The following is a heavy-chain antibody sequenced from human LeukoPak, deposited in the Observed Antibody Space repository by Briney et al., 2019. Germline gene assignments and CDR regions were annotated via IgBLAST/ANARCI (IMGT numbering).Heavy chain of an antibody. Sequence: PSETLSLTCTVSGGSITSYYWSWIRQLPGKGLEWIGHVFHSGSTNYNPSLKSRVTISVDTSKNQFSLKLSSVTAADTAVYYCTRPYSSGWYGTFSIWGQGTMVTVSS. CDR1: GGSITSYY. D-gene: IGHD6-19*01. CDR3: TRPYSSGWYGTFSI. CDR2: VFHSGST. V-gene: IGHV4-59*01. J-gene: IGHJ3*02.